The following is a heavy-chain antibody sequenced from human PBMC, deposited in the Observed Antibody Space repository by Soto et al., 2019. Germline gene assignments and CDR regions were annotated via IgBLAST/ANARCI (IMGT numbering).Heavy chain of an antibody. Sequence: ASVKVSCKASGYTFTSYGISWVRQAPGQGPEWMGWISAYNGNTNYAQKLQGRVTMTTDTSTSTAYMELRSLRSDDTAVYYCARTVYDFWSGYRYYFDYWGQGTLVTVSS. CDR3: ARTVYDFWSGYRYYFDY. D-gene: IGHD3-3*01. CDR1: GYTFTSYG. CDR2: ISAYNGNT. J-gene: IGHJ4*02. V-gene: IGHV1-18*01.